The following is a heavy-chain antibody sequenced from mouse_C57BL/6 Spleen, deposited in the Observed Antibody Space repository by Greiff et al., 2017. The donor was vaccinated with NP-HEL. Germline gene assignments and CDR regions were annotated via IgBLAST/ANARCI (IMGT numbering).Heavy chain of an antibody. V-gene: IGHV5-4*03. CDR2: ISDGGSYT. Sequence: EVKLVESGGGLVKPGGSLKLSCAASGFTFSSYAMSWVRQTPEKRLEWVATISDGGSYTYYPDNVKGRFTISRDNAKNNLYLQMSHLKSEDTAMYYCARQLGRLWYFDGWGTGTTVTVSS. D-gene: IGHD4-1*01. CDR1: GFTFSSYA. J-gene: IGHJ1*03. CDR3: ARQLGRLWYFDG.